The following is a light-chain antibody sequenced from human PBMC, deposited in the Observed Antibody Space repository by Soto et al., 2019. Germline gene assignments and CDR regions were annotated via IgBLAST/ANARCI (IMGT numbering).Light chain of an antibody. CDR3: AAWDDSLNGVI. CDR1: SSNIGSNS. Sequence: QSVLTQPPSASGTPWQRVTISCSGSSSNIGSNSVNWFQQFPGAAPKVLIYYNNRRPSGVPDRFSGSKSGTSASLAISGLQSEDEADYYCAAWDDSLNGVIFGGGTKLTVL. CDR2: YNN. J-gene: IGLJ2*01. V-gene: IGLV1-44*01.